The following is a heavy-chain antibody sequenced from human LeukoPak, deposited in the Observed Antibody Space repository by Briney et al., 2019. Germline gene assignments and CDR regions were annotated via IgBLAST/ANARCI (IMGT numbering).Heavy chain of an antibody. CDR3: ARVWFGYFFQ. Sequence: GGSLRLSCVASGFDISYNYVGWVRQAPGKGLEWVSVIHTGGTTHYADSVKVRFTISKDNSNNAVYLQMNSVRVEDTAVYYCARVWFGYFFQWGQGALVTVSS. D-gene: IGHD3-10*01. CDR2: IHTGGTT. V-gene: IGHV3-53*01. J-gene: IGHJ4*02. CDR1: GFDISYNY.